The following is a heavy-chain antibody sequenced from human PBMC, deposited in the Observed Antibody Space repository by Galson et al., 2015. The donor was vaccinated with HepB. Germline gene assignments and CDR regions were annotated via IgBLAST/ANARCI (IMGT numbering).Heavy chain of an antibody. CDR1: GGTFSNYA. D-gene: IGHD2-15*01. V-gene: IGHV1-69*13. Sequence: SVKVSCKASGGTFSNYAVSWVRQAPGQGLEWMGGIIPIFGTPNYAQKFQGTVTISADESTSTAYMDLSSLRSEDTAVYYCTTGLALRICMSGSCYDVFDNGGQGTKVTCSS. J-gene: IGHJ3*02. CDR3: TTGLALRICMSGSCYDVFDN. CDR2: IIPIFGTP.